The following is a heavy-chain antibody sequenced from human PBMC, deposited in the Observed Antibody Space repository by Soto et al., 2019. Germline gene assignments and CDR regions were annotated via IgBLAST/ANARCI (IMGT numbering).Heavy chain of an antibody. CDR2: VYHTGST. J-gene: IGHJ5*01. Sequence: LSLTCTVSGGSISGDYYLNWIRQAPGKGLEGSGYVYHTGSTYHNPSLKSRGAISVDTSNNQFFPKLSSVTAAHTAVYFCPRERYDITGNRIDSWGQGIPVTVSS. V-gene: IGHV4-30-4*01. CDR1: GGSISGDYY. D-gene: IGHD3-22*01. CDR3: PRERYDITGNRIDS.